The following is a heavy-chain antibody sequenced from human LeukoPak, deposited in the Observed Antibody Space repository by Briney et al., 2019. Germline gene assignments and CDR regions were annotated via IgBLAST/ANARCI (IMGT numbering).Heavy chain of an antibody. D-gene: IGHD2-2*01. V-gene: IGHV1-46*01. Sequence: ALVKVSCKASGYTFTSYYMHWVRQAPGQGLEWMGIINPSGGSTSYAQKFQGRVTMTRDTSTSTVYMELSSLRSEDTAVYYCARHGGYCSSTSCQTSHNWFDPWGQGTLVTVSS. CDR2: INPSGGST. J-gene: IGHJ5*02. CDR3: ARHGGYCSSTSCQTSHNWFDP. CDR1: GYTFTSYY.